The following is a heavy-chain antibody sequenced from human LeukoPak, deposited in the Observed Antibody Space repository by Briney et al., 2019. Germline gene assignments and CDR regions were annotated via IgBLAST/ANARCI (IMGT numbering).Heavy chain of an antibody. J-gene: IGHJ4*02. Sequence: GGSLRLSCAASGSTVSNKYMSWVRQAPGKGLEWVSVISSGGNTYHADAVKGRFTTSRDNSKNTLYLQMNSLRAEDTAVYYCAVRIAGSIGVDYWGQGTLVTVSS. CDR2: ISSGGNT. V-gene: IGHV3-66*01. CDR1: GSTVSNKY. CDR3: AVRIAGSIGVDY. D-gene: IGHD1-26*01.